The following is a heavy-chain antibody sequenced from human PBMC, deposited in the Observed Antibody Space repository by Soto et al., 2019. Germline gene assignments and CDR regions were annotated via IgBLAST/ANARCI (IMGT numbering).Heavy chain of an antibody. D-gene: IGHD6-13*01. CDR2: ISSSGSTI. CDR3: ARVSSSTMYYYYYYYMDV. Sequence: GGSLRLSCAASGFTFSDYYMSWIRQAPGKGLEWVSYISSSGSTIYYADSVKGRFTISRDNAKNSLYLQMNSLRAEDTAVYYCARVSSSTMYYYYYYYMDVWGQGTMVTVSS. V-gene: IGHV3-11*01. CDR1: GFTFSDYY. J-gene: IGHJ6*03.